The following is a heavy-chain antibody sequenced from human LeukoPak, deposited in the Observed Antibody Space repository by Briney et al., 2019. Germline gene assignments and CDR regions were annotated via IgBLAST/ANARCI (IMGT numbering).Heavy chain of an antibody. CDR1: GFTFSSYS. D-gene: IGHD6-19*01. CDR3: ASGSGWYYFDY. V-gene: IGHV3-48*04. CDR2: ISSGSSNI. Sequence: GGSLRLSCAASGFTFSSYSMNWVRQAPGKGLEWVSYISSGSSNIYYADSVKGRFTISRDNAKNSLYLQMNSLRAEDTAVYYCASGSGWYYFDYWGQGTLVTVHS. J-gene: IGHJ4*02.